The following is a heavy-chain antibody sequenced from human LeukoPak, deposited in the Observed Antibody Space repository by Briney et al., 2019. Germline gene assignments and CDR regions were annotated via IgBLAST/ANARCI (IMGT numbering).Heavy chain of an antibody. CDR1: GGSISSGNYY. D-gene: IGHD3-9*01. CDR2: IYTSGST. CDR3: ARGADILTGYYKEYYYYYYMDV. Sequence: SETLSLTCTVSGGSISSGNYYWSWIRQPAGKGLEWIGRIYTSGSTNYNPSLKSRVTISVDTSKNQFSLKLSSVTAADTAVYYCARGADILTGYYKEYYYYYYMDVWGKGTTVTISS. V-gene: IGHV4-61*02. J-gene: IGHJ6*03.